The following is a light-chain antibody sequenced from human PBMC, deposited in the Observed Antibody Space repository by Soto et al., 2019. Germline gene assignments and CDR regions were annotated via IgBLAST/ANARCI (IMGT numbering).Light chain of an antibody. CDR3: QQSSTALIT. CDR2: AAS. Sequence: DTQMAQSPSSLSASVADRVTITCRASQNIFDFLNWYQQKPGKAPKLLIYAASSLQSGVPSRFSGSGSGTDFTLTISSLQPEDFATYYCQQSSTALITFGQGTRLEIK. CDR1: QNIFDF. J-gene: IGKJ5*01. V-gene: IGKV1-39*01.